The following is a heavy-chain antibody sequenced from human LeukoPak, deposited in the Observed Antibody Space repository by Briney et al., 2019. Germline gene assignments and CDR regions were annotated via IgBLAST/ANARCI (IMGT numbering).Heavy chain of an antibody. J-gene: IGHJ4*02. CDR1: GFTFSSYE. V-gene: IGHV3-48*03. D-gene: IGHD3-3*01. CDR3: ARGDFWSGYEN. CDR2: ISSSGSTI. Sequence: GGSLTLSCAAAGFTFSSYEMNWDRQAPGKGLEWVSYISSSGSTIYYADSVKGRFTISRDNAKNSLYLQMNSLRAEDTAVYYCARGDFWSGYENWGQGTLVTVSS.